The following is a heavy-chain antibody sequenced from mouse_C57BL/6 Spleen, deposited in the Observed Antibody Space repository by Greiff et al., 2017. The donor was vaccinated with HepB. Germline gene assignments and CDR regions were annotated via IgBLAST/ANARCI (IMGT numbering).Heavy chain of an antibody. V-gene: IGHV14-3*01. Sequence: EVQLQQSVAELVRPGASVKLSCTASGFNIKNTYMHWVKQRPEQGLEWIGRIDPANGNTKYAPKIQGKATITADTTSNTAYLQLSSLTSEDTAIYSGALVPYYYGSSYGWYFDVWGTGTPVTVSS. CDR1: GFNIKNTY. CDR2: IDPANGNT. CDR3: ALVPYYYGSSYGWYFDV. J-gene: IGHJ1*03. D-gene: IGHD1-1*01.